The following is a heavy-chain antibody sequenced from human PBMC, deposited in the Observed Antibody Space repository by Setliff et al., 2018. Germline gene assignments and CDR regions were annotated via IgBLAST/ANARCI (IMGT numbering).Heavy chain of an antibody. CDR3: ARDRGGTNPWFDF. CDR1: GFTVSNDF. V-gene: IGHV3-53*01. CDR2: IYNIGET. Sequence: PGGSLRLSCVVSGFTVSNDFMGWVRQAPGKGLEWVSVIYNIGETRYADSVKGRFTISRDKSKNTLYLHLSSLRAEDTATYYCARDRGGTNPWFDFWGQGTPVTVS. D-gene: IGHD3-10*01. J-gene: IGHJ5*01.